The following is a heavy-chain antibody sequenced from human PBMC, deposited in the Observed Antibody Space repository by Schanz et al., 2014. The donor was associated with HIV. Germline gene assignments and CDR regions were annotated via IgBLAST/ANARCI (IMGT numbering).Heavy chain of an antibody. CDR1: GFTFRSYG. CDR2: ISYDGSNK. J-gene: IGHJ2*01. CDR3: ARAKIDVGWLLRRNLWYFDL. V-gene: IGHV3-33*05. D-gene: IGHD5-12*01. Sequence: VQLVESGGGLVKPGGSLRLSCAASGFTFRSYGMHWVRQAPGKGLEWVAVISYDGSNKYYVDSVKGRFTISREDAKNSLYLQMSSLRAGDTAVYYCARAKIDVGWLLRRNLWYFDLWGRGTQVSVSS.